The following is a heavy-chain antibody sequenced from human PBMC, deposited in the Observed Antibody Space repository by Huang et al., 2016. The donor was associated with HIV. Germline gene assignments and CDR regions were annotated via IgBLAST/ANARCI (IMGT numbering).Heavy chain of an antibody. V-gene: IGHV3-21*01. J-gene: IGHJ4*02. CDR2: ISRSSSYI. Sequence: EVQLVESGGNLVKPGGSLRLSCAASGFTFSSYRMNWVRQARGKGLEWVSSISRSSSYIYYADSVKGRFTISRDNAKNALYLQMSSLRAEDTAVYYCATAPPYYYDSSGYYYGQDYWGQGTLVTVSS. CDR3: ATAPPYYYDSSGYYYGQDY. CDR1: GFTFSSYR. D-gene: IGHD3-22*01.